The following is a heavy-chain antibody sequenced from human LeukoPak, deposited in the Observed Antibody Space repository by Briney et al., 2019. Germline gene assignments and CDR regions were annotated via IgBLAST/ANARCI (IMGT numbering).Heavy chain of an antibody. J-gene: IGHJ6*02. CDR2: ISPSGAKT. D-gene: IGHD5-12*01. CDR3: AKDRRGYSGYGYDYYGLDV. CDR1: ELTLSFYA. Sequence: PGGSLRLSCAASELTLSFYAMTWVRQAPGRGLEWVSGISPSGAKTLYADSVKGRFTVSRDNSKNTLYLQMNSLRVEDTAVYYCAKDRRGYSGYGYDYYGLDVWGRGSTVTVSS. V-gene: IGHV3-23*01.